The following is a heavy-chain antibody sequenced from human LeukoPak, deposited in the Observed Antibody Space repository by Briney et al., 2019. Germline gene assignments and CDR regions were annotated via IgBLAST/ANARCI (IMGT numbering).Heavy chain of an antibody. Sequence: PSETLSLTCTVSGGSISSYYWSWIRQPAGKGLEWIGRIYTSGSTNYNPSLKSRVTMSVDTSKNQFSPKLSSVTAADTAVYYCARDRDSNSPLANWFDPWGQGTLVTVSS. CDR2: IYTSGST. D-gene: IGHD4-11*01. V-gene: IGHV4-4*07. J-gene: IGHJ5*02. CDR3: ARDRDSNSPLANWFDP. CDR1: GGSISSYY.